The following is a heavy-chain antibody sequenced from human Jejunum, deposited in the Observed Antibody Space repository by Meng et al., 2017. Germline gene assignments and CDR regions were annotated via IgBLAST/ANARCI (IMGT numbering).Heavy chain of an antibody. Sequence: GSLRLSCATSGFSFSGFWLTWVRQAPGRGLEWVANINYDGSEKNYVDSVKGRFSISRDNAKDSLFLQMNSLRVDDTAVYYCARDIVHSASALDTWGQGTVVTVSS. J-gene: IGHJ3*02. CDR3: ARDIVHSASALDT. CDR2: INYDGSEK. CDR1: GFSFSGFW. V-gene: IGHV3-7*01. D-gene: IGHD2/OR15-2a*01.